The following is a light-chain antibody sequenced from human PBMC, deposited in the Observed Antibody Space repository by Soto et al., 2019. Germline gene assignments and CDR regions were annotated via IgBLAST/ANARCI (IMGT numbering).Light chain of an antibody. V-gene: IGKV1D-13*01. CDR3: QQYENSPIT. Sequence: AIQLTQSPSSLSASVGDRVTITCRASQGISSALAWYQQKPGKAPKLLIYDASSLESGVPSRFSGSGSGTDFTLTINRLEPEDFAVYYCQQYENSPITFGQGTRLEIK. J-gene: IGKJ5*01. CDR2: DAS. CDR1: QGISSA.